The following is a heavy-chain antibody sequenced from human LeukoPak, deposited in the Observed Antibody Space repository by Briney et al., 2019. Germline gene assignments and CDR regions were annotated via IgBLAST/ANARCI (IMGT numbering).Heavy chain of an antibody. CDR2: ISSSSCTI. CDR1: GFTFSSYS. Sequence: GGSLRLSCAASGFTFSSYSMNWVRQAPGKGLEWVSYISSSSCTIYCADSVKGRFTISRDNAKNSLYLQMSSLRSEDTAVYYCARADSGQNWFDPWGQGTLVTVSS. CDR3: ARADSGQNWFDP. V-gene: IGHV3-48*01. J-gene: IGHJ5*02. D-gene: IGHD3-22*01.